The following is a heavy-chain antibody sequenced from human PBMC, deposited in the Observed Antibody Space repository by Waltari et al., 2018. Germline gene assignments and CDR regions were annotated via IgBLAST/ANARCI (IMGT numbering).Heavy chain of an antibody. V-gene: IGHV4-61*09. CDR3: ARSDVVVAPARNNYYFPMEV. CDR1: GASLSGSYY. CDR2: IYSSGST. D-gene: IGHD2-21*01. J-gene: IGHJ6*03. Sequence: QLQLQQSGPGLVKPSQTLSLACSLSGASLSGSYYWNWVRQTAGEGLEWLGYIYSSGSTKYNPSLQSRATISIVNKTQFSLKLAAVTAADTAVYYCARSDVVVAPARNNYYFPMEVWGQGTTVTVSS.